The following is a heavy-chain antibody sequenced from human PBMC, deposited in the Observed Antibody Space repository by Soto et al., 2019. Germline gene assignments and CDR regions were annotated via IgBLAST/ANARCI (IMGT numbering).Heavy chain of an antibody. CDR1: GGTFSSYA. CDR3: ARTESLKVGGYSYTDY. V-gene: IGHV1-69*06. D-gene: IGHD5-18*01. CDR2: IIPIFGTA. Sequence: SVKVSCKASGGTFSSYAISWVRQAPGQGLEWMGGIIPIFGTANYAQKFQGRVTITADKSTSTAYMELSSLRSEDTAVYYCARTESLKVGGYSYTDYWSQGTLVTVSS. J-gene: IGHJ4*02.